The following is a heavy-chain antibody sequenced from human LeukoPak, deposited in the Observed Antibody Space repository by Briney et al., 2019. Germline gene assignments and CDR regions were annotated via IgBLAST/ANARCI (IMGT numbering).Heavy chain of an antibody. J-gene: IGHJ4*02. V-gene: IGHV4-39*07. Sequence: SETLSLTCTVSGGSISSSSYYWGWLRQPPGRGLEGIGSIYYSGSTYYNPSLKSRVTISVGTSKNQFSLKLSSVTAPDTAVYYCARDPTSSVAADFDYWGQGTLVTVSS. CDR1: GGSISSSSYY. CDR2: IYYSGST. CDR3: ARDPTSSVAADFDY. D-gene: IGHD6-19*01.